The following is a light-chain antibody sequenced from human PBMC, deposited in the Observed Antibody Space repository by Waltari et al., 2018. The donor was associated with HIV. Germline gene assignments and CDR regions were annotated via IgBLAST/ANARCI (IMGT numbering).Light chain of an antibody. CDR2: RDN. V-gene: IGLV1-47*01. J-gene: IGLJ1*01. CDR3: ATWDASLGGSYV. Sequence: QSVLTQPPSASGTPGQRVTISCSGTTSNVGSNFVSWYQQLPGTAPKLLIYRDNQRPSGVPARFSVSKSGASVSLVISGLRSEDEGDYYCATWDASLGGSYVFGTGTTVSVL. CDR1: TSNVGSNF.